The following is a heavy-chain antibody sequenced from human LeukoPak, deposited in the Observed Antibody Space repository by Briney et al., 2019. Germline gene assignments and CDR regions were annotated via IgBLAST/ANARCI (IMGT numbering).Heavy chain of an antibody. V-gene: IGHV3-20*04. CDR1: GGTTDDYG. CDR3: VKDLSSTWYSFDY. J-gene: IGHJ4*02. CDR2: INWNGTNT. D-gene: IGHD6-13*01. Sequence: PGGSLRLSCTASGGTTDDYGMSWVRQAPGKGLEWACGINWNGTNTYYAASVKGRFTISRDSAEKSVYLQMNSLRDHDTAFYYCVKDLSSTWYSFDYWGQGTLVTVSS.